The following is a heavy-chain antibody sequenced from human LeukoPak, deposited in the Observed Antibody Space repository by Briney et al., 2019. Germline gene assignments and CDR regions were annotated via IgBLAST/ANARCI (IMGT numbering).Heavy chain of an antibody. Sequence: GRSLRLSCAASGFTFSSYAMHWVRQAPGKGLEWVAVISYDGSNKYYADSVKGRFTISRDNSKNTLYLQMNSLRAEDTAVYYCARGPYDSEFGGSLDYWGQGTLVTVSS. CDR1: GFTFSSYA. J-gene: IGHJ4*02. V-gene: IGHV3-30-3*01. CDR3: ARGPYDSEFGGSLDY. D-gene: IGHD3-22*01. CDR2: ISYDGSNK.